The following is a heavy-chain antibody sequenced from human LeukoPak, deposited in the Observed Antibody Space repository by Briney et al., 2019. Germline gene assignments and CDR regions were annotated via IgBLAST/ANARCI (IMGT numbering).Heavy chain of an antibody. Sequence: ASVKVSCKASGYTFTSYDINWVRQATGQGLEWMGWMNPNSGNTGYAQKLQGRVTMTTDTSTSTAYMELRSLRSDDTAVYYCARDRLGYCSSTSCPYFDYWGQGTLVTVSS. CDR2: MNPNSGNT. CDR3: ARDRLGYCSSTSCPYFDY. D-gene: IGHD2-2*01. CDR1: GYTFTSYD. J-gene: IGHJ4*02. V-gene: IGHV1-8*01.